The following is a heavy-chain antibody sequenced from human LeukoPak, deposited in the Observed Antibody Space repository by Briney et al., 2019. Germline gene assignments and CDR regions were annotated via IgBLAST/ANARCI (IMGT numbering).Heavy chain of an antibody. J-gene: IGHJ4*02. Sequence: SETLSLTCAVYGGSFSSYYWSWIRQPPGKGLEWIGYIYYSGSTNYNPSLKSRVTISVDTSKNQFSLKLSSVTAADTAVYYCARVALSTWGDGYKLFDYWGQGTLVTVSS. CDR1: GGSFSSYY. CDR2: IYYSGST. CDR3: ARVALSTWGDGYKLFDY. V-gene: IGHV4-59*01. D-gene: IGHD5-24*01.